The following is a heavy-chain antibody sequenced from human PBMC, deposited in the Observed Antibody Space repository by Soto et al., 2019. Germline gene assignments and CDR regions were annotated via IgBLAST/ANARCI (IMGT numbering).Heavy chain of an antibody. J-gene: IGHJ4*02. CDR2: ISAYNGNT. CDR3: AGDRGVKYSYGHYYFDY. V-gene: IGHV1-18*01. D-gene: IGHD5-18*01. Sequence: QVQLVQSGAEVKKPGASVKVSCKASGYTFTSYGISWVRQAPGQGLEWMGWISAYNGNTNYAQKLQGRVTMTTDTSPRTAHMELRSLRSDDTAVYYCAGDRGVKYSYGHYYFDYWGQGTLVTVSS. CDR1: GYTFTSYG.